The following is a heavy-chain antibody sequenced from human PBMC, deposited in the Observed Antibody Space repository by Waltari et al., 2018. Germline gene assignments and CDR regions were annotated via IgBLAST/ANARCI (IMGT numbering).Heavy chain of an antibody. Sequence: QVQLVESGGGVVQPGRSLRLSCAASGFNFSRYAMHWVRQAPGKGLEWVAVISYDGRNKYYAESVKGRFTISRDNSKNTLYLQMNSLRAEDTAVYYCARDKGSSGYYYMDVWGKGTTVTISS. D-gene: IGHD6-6*01. CDR2: ISYDGRNK. CDR1: GFNFSRYA. J-gene: IGHJ6*03. V-gene: IGHV3-30*04. CDR3: ARDKGSSGYYYMDV.